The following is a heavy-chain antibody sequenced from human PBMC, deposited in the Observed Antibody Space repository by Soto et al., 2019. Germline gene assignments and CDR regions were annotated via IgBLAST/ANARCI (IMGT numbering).Heavy chain of an antibody. CDR2: VTSSGGST. CDR3: AREIDHISGCLDY. D-gene: IGHD5-12*01. V-gene: IGHV3-11*01. Sequence: GGSLRLSCAASGFRFSDYYMSWIRQSPGKGLEWIAYVTSSGGSTDYADSVKGRFTISRENAKNSLYLQMNSLRVEDTDVYYCAREIDHISGCLDYSGQGQSITVSS. J-gene: IGHJ4*02. CDR1: GFRFSDYY.